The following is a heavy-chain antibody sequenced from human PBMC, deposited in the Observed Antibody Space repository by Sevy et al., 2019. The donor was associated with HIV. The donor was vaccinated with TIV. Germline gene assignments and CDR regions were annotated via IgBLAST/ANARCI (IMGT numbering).Heavy chain of an antibody. D-gene: IGHD6-13*01. CDR2: IGFDGSDK. V-gene: IGHV3-30*02. J-gene: IGHJ4*01. CDR3: AKNTAAAGVGGFDY. CDR1: GFTFNYYG. Sequence: GGSLRLSCAASGFTFNYYGVHWVRQAPGKGLEWVAFIGFDGSDKNYADSVKGPFTTSRDNSQNTMYMQRNSLRPDDTAVCYCAKNTAAAGVGGFDYWGHGTLVTVSS.